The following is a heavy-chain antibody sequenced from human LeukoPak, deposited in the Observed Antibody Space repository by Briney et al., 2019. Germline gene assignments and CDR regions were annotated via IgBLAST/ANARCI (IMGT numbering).Heavy chain of an antibody. CDR1: GDSVSSDSAA. Sequence: SQTLSLTCAISGDSVSSDSAAWNWIRQSPSRGLEWLGRTYYRSKWYNDYAVSVKSRITINPDTSKNQFSLQLNSVTPEDTAVYYCARDRIGQQLVEFSPDAFDIWGQGTMVTVSS. V-gene: IGHV6-1*01. CDR3: ARDRIGQQLVEFSPDAFDI. J-gene: IGHJ3*02. CDR2: TYYRSKWYN. D-gene: IGHD6-13*01.